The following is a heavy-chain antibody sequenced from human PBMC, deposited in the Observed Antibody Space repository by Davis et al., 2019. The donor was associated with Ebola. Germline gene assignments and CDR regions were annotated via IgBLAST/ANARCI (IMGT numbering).Heavy chain of an antibody. CDR3: AGSSSPGH. V-gene: IGHV3-30*04. D-gene: IGHD2-15*01. CDR2: ISYDGSNK. Sequence: GGSLRLSCAASGFSFDLYALSWVRQAPGKGLEWVAVISYDGSNKYYADSVKGRFTISRDNSKNTLYLQMNSLRAEDTAVYYCAGSSSPGHWGQGTLVTVSS. J-gene: IGHJ4*02. CDR1: GFSFDLYA.